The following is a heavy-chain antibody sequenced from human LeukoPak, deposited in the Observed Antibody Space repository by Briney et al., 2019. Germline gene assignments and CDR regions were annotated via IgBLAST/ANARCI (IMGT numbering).Heavy chain of an antibody. CDR3: ATRFRSQLQGFDP. J-gene: IGHJ5*02. CDR2: ISIRGETT. Sequence: GGSLRLSCAASGFTFDNHVMSWVRQAPGQGLERVSSISIRGETTYYTDSVKGRFIISRDNSKNTLVLQMNSLRAEDTAVYYCATRFRSQLQGFDPWGQGTLVTVSS. D-gene: IGHD1-1*01. V-gene: IGHV3-23*01. CDR1: GFTFDNHV.